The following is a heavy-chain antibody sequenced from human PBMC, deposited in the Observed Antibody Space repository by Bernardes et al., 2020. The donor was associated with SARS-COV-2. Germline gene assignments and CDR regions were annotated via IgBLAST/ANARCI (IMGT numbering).Heavy chain of an antibody. CDR2: ISSKPDGGTT. D-gene: IGHD6-13*01. Sequence: GGSLRLSCTASGFNFGDYAMSWFRQAPGKGLEWVSFISSKPDGGTTAYAASVRGRFSCSRYDSKSIAYLQMTSLKTEDTAIYYCALGSPRHLESWGQGTLVTVSS. V-gene: IGHV3-49*03. CDR1: GFNFGDYA. CDR3: ALGSPRHLES. J-gene: IGHJ4*02.